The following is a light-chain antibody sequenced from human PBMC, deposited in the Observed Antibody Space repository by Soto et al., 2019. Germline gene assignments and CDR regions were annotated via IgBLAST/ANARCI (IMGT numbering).Light chain of an antibody. Sequence: EIVLTQSPGTLSLSPGERATLSCRASQSVRSNFLAWYQQKPGQAPRLLIYGASNRATGIPDRFSGSGSGTEFTLTISSLQSEDFAVYYCQQYNNWPPLTFGGGTKVEIK. V-gene: IGKV3D-15*01. J-gene: IGKJ4*01. CDR2: GAS. CDR1: QSVRSN. CDR3: QQYNNWPPLT.